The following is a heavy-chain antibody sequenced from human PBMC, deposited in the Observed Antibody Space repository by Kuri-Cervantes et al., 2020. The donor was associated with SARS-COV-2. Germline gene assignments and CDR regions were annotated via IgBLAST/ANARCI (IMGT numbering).Heavy chain of an antibody. J-gene: IGHJ1*01. CDR2: IYSGGST. Sequence: GESLKISCVVSGFTLCNSYMSWVRQAPGKGLEWVSVIYSGGSTFYPDSVKGRFMVSGDNSRNTMYLQMNSLRVEDTAVYFCARGGGGSGDFEYFQYWGQGTVVTVSS. CDR3: ARGGGGSGDFEYFQY. CDR1: GFTLCNSY. V-gene: IGHV3-53*01. D-gene: IGHD4-17*01.